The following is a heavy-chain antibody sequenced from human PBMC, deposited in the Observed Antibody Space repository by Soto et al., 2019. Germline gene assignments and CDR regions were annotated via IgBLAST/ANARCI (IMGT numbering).Heavy chain of an antibody. D-gene: IGHD4-17*01. CDR2: ISSSGSTI. CDR3: ASPTVTPHYGMDV. V-gene: IGHV3-11*01. CDR1: GFTFSDYY. J-gene: IGHJ6*02. Sequence: QVQLVESGGGLVKPGGSLRLSCAASGFTFSDYYMSWIRQAPWKGLEWVSYISSSGSTIYYADSVKGRFTISRDNAKNSRYRQINILRAEDTAVYYCASPTVTPHYGMDVWGQGTTVTVSS.